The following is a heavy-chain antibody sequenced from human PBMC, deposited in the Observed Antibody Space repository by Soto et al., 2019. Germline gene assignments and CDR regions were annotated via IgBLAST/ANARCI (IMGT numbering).Heavy chain of an antibody. CDR3: TTDSYITIVRIRVDY. V-gene: IGHV3-15*07. D-gene: IGHD1-20*01. Sequence: EVQLVESGGGFVKPGGSLRLSCAASGFTFSNAWINWVRQAPGKGLEWVGGIKSKTDGGTTDFAATVKGRFTISRDNSRNMVYLKMNSLKTEDTSVYYGTTDSYITIVRIRVDYWGHGTLVTVSS. CDR2: IKSKTDGGTT. CDR1: GFTFSNAW. J-gene: IGHJ4*01.